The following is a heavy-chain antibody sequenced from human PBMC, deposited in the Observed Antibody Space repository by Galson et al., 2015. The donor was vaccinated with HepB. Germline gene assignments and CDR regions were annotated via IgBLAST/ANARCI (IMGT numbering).Heavy chain of an antibody. CDR2: IYSGGST. CDR3: ARLSRYYGSDYGMDV. V-gene: IGHV3-53*04. CDR1: GFTVSSNY. J-gene: IGHJ6*02. D-gene: IGHD3-10*01. Sequence: SLRLSCAASGFTVSSNYMSWVRQAPGKGLEWVSVIYSGGSTYYADSVKGRFTISRHNSKNTLYLQMNSLRAEDTAVYYCARLSRYYGSDYGMDVWGQGTTVTVSS.